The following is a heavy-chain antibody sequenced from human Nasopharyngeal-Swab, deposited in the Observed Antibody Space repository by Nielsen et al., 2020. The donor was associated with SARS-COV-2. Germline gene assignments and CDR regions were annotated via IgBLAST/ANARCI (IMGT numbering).Heavy chain of an antibody. J-gene: IGHJ3*02. Sequence: GESLKISCAASEFTFSLYWMHWVRQVPGKGLVWVSRISSDGSTTNYADSVKGQFTVSRDNAKNTVYLQMNGLRTEDSAVYYCTRGGSYGSDAFDIWGRGTKVTVSS. CDR1: EFTFSLYW. V-gene: IGHV3-74*01. D-gene: IGHD1-26*01. CDR3: TRGGSYGSDAFDI. CDR2: ISSDGSTT.